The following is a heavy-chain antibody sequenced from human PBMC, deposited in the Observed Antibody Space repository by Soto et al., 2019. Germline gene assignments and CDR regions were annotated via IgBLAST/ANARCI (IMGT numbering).Heavy chain of an antibody. V-gene: IGHV3-21*01. D-gene: IGHD6-25*01. J-gene: IGHJ6*02. Sequence: ESVGGLVKPGGSLRLSCAASGFTFSSYSMNWVRQAPGKGLEWVSSISSSSSYIYYADSVKGRFTISRDNAKNSLYLQMNSLRAEDTAVYYCASQYSSAAGMDVWGQGTTVTVSS. CDR1: GFTFSSYS. CDR3: ASQYSSAAGMDV. CDR2: ISSSSSYI.